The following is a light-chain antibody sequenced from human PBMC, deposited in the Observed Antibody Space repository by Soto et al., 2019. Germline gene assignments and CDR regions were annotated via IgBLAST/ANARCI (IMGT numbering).Light chain of an antibody. J-gene: IGLJ2*01. CDR3: QTWGSGIVA. Sequence: QLVLTQSPSASASLGASVKLTCTLSSGHSNYAIAWHQQQSEKGPRYLMKLNSDGSHSKGGGIPDRFSGSSSVAERYLTISSLQSEDEADYYCQTWGSGIVAFGGGTKLTVL. CDR1: SGHSNYA. V-gene: IGLV4-69*01. CDR2: LNSDGSH.